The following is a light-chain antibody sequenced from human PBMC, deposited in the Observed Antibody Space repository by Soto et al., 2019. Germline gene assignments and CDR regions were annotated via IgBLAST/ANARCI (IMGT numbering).Light chain of an antibody. CDR1: QSVSSN. Sequence: EIVMTQSPATLSVSPGERATLSCRASQSVSSNLAWYQQKPGQAPRLLIYGASTRATGIPARFSGSGSGTEFTLTISSLQSEDFAVYYCQQYNNFLGTFGQGTKVEIK. V-gene: IGKV3-15*01. J-gene: IGKJ1*01. CDR3: QQYNNFLGT. CDR2: GAS.